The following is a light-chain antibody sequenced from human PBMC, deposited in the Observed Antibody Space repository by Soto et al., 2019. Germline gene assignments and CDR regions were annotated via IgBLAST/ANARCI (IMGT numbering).Light chain of an antibody. CDR2: GAS. Sequence: EIVFTHSPGTLSLSPWSRYTNCGGSSQSVSSSYLAWYQQRPGQAPRLLIYGASSRATGIPDRFSGSGSGTDFTLTISRLEPEDFAVYYCQQYGSSPMTFGQGTRLENK. J-gene: IGKJ5*01. CDR1: QSVSSSY. V-gene: IGKV3-20*01. CDR3: QQYGSSPMT.